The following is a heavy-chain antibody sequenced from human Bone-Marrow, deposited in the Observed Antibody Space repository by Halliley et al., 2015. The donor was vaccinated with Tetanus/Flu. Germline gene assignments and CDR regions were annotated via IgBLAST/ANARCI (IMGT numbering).Heavy chain of an antibody. D-gene: IGHD2-21*02. CDR2: VFYTGST. CDR1: NGSISGSQYY. CDR3: ARGLAYCGGDCSGSFDY. Sequence: TLSLTCSVSNGSISGSQYYWGWVRQTPGTGLEWIGSVFYTGSTFYNPSLQSRVTISVDTAKNHFSLRLSTVTAADTAVYYCARGLAYCGGDCSGSFDYWGQGTLVTVSS. J-gene: IGHJ4*02. V-gene: IGHV4-39*02.